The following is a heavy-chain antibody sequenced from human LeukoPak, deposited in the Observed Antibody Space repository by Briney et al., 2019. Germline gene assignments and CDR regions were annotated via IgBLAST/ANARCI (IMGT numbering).Heavy chain of an antibody. J-gene: IGHJ4*02. CDR1: GFTFNAYS. V-gene: IGHV3-48*04. CDR3: ARGRGYCTGVSCDIDY. D-gene: IGHD2-8*02. Sequence: GGSLRLSCAASGFTFNAYSMNWVRQAPGKGLEWVSNIISRGDTTHYAASVEGRFTISRDNAKNSVFLHLNSLRGDDTAVYYGARGRGYCTGVSCDIDYWGQGTLVTVSS. CDR2: IISRGDTT.